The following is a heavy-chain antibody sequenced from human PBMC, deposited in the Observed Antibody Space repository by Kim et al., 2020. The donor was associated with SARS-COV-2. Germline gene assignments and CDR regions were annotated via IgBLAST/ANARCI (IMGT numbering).Heavy chain of an antibody. CDR3: ARSSRKDYYGSGSELPYFQH. Sequence: SQTLSLTCAISGDSVSSNSAAWHWIRQSPSRGLEWLGRTYYRSKWYNDYAVSVKSRITINPDTSKNQFSLQLNSVTPEDTAVYYCARSSRKDYYGSGSELPYFQHWGQGTLVTVSS. D-gene: IGHD3-10*01. CDR1: GDSVSSNSAA. CDR2: TYYRSKWYN. J-gene: IGHJ1*01. V-gene: IGHV6-1*01.